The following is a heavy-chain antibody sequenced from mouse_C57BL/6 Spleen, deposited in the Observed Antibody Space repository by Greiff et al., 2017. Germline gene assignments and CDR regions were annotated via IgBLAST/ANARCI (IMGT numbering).Heavy chain of an antibody. J-gene: IGHJ3*01. V-gene: IGHV5-17*01. Sequence: DVMLVESGGGLVKPGGSLKLSCAASGFTFSDYGMHWVRQAPEKGLEWVAYISSGSSTIYYADTVKGRFTISRDNAKNTLFLQMTSLRSEDTAMYYCARGGLLPPFAYWGQGTLVTVSA. CDR2: ISSGSSTI. CDR1: GFTFSDYG. D-gene: IGHD2-3*01. CDR3: ARGGLLPPFAY.